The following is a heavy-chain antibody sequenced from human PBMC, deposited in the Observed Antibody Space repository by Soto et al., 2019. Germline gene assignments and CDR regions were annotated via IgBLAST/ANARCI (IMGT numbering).Heavy chain of an antibody. J-gene: IGHJ6*02. CDR2: ISSSSSTI. CDR1: GFTFSSYS. V-gene: IGHV3-48*02. D-gene: IGHD2-15*01. Sequence: GSLRLSCAASGFTFSSYSMNWVRQAPGKGLEWVSYISSSSSTIYYADSVKGRFTISRDNAKNSLYLQMISLRDEYTAVYYCARDPTVAFYYYGMDVWGQGTTVTVSS. CDR3: ARDPTVAFYYYGMDV.